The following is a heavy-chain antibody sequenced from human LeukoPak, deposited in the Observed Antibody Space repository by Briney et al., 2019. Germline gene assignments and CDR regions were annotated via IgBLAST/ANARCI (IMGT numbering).Heavy chain of an antibody. D-gene: IGHD6-19*01. V-gene: IGHV1-2*04. J-gene: IGHJ4*02. Sequence: GASVKVSCKASGYTFTGYYMHWVRQAPGQGLEWMGWINPNSGGTNYAQKFQGWVTMTRDTSISTAYMELSRLRSDDTAVYYCARDDSGYSSGWDFDYWGQGTLVTVSS. CDR2: INPNSGGT. CDR1: GYTFTGYY. CDR3: ARDDSGYSSGWDFDY.